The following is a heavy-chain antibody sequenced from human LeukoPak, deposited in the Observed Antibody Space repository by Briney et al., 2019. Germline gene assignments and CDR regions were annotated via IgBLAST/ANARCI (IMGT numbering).Heavy chain of an antibody. J-gene: IGHJ4*02. Sequence: ASVKVSCKASGYTFTSYAMHWVRQAPGQRLEWMGWINAGNGNTKYSQEFQGRVTITRDTSASTAYMELSSLRSEDMAVYYCARPYYYGSGGYYFDYWGQGTLVTVSS. D-gene: IGHD3-10*01. CDR2: INAGNGNT. CDR1: GYTFTSYA. CDR3: ARPYYYGSGGYYFDY. V-gene: IGHV1-3*03.